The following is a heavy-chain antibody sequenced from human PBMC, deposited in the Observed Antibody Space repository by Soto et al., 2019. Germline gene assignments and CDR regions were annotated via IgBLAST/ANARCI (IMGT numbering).Heavy chain of an antibody. D-gene: IGHD1-26*01. CDR3: AKGSIEDSASVDH. V-gene: IGHV3-23*01. CDR2: ISARGGSS. J-gene: IGHJ4*02. Sequence: EVQLLESGGDLVQPGGSLRLACAASGFSFSSYAMVWVRQAPGKGLEWVSVISARGGSSYFADSVKGRFTISRDNSKNVLSLEMNSLRAEDTGTYFCAKGSIEDSASVDHGGQGTLVLVSS. CDR1: GFSFSSYA.